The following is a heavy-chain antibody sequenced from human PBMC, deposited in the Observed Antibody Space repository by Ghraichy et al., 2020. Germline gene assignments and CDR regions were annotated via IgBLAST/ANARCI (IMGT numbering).Heavy chain of an antibody. D-gene: IGHD3-10*01. J-gene: IGHJ1*01. CDR3: ASPGVRGRAFFQY. V-gene: IGHV4-30-4*07. Sequence: SETLSLTCGVSGGSISSGGYSWNWIRQPPGKGPEWIGYIYDDGTTYYNPTFKSRVTISVDTPKNQFFLKLNSVTAADTAIYYCASPGVRGRAFFQYWGQGTLVSVSS. CDR2: IYDDGTT. CDR1: GGSISSGGYS.